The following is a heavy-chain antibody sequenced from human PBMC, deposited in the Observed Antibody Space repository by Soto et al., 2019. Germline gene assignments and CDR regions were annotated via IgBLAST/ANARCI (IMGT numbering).Heavy chain of an antibody. D-gene: IGHD4-17*01. CDR3: TRHRTSYGDYLAVGYGMDV. CDR1: GFTFGDYG. Sequence: GGSLRLSCSTSGFTFGDYGMTWFRQAPGKGLEWVGLIRSKSYGKTTEYAASATDRFTISRDDSKRIAYLQMNSLKTEDTAVYYCTRHRTSYGDYLAVGYGMDVWGQGTTVTVSS. V-gene: IGHV3-49*03. J-gene: IGHJ6*02. CDR2: IRSKSYGKTT.